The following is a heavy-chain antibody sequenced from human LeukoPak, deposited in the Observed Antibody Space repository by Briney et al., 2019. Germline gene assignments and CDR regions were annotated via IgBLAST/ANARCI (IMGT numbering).Heavy chain of an antibody. Sequence: ASVKVSCEASGYTFTSYGISWVRQAPGQGLEWMGWISAYNGNTNYAQKLQGRVTMTTDTSTSTAYMELRSLRSDDTAVYYCARDSGSASGYYIEYFQHWGQGTLVTVSS. CDR3: ARDSGSASGYYIEYFQH. D-gene: IGHD3-22*01. V-gene: IGHV1-18*01. J-gene: IGHJ1*01. CDR2: ISAYNGNT. CDR1: GYTFTSYG.